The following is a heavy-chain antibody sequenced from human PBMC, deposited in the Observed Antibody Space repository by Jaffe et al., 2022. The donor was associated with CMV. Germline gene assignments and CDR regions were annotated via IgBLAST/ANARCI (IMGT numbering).Heavy chain of an antibody. CDR2: IYYSGST. V-gene: IGHV4-59*01. CDR1: GGSISSYY. Sequence: QVQLQESGPGLVKPSETLSLTCTVSGGSISSYYWSWIRQPPGKGLEWIGYIYYSGSTNYNPSLKSRVTISVDTSKNQFSLKLSSVTAADTAVYYCARYTVTTTYDYWGQGTLVTVSS. CDR3: ARYTVTTTYDY. J-gene: IGHJ4*02. D-gene: IGHD4-17*01.